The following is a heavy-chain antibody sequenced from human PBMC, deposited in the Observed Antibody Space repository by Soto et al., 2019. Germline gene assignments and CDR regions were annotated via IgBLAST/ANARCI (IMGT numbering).Heavy chain of an antibody. J-gene: IGHJ5*02. CDR3: ARIVLVPAGGWFDP. Sequence: ASVKVSCKASGYTFTGYYMHWVRQAPGQGLEWMGWISAYNGNTNYAQKLQGRVTMTTDTSTSTAYMELRSLRSDDTAVYYCARIVLVPAGGWFDPWGQGTLVTVSS. CDR2: ISAYNGNT. CDR1: GYTFTGYY. D-gene: IGHD2-2*01. V-gene: IGHV1-18*04.